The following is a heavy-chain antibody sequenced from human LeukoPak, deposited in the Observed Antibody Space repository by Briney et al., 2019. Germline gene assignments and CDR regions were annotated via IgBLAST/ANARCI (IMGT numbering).Heavy chain of an antibody. Sequence: ASVKVSCKGSGYTFTSYAMHWVRQAPGQRLEWMGWINAGNGSTKYSQKFQGRVTITRDTSASTAYMELSSLRSEDTAVYYCARTTMVRGVIKGSFEDYWGQGTLVTVSS. V-gene: IGHV1-3*01. CDR2: INAGNGST. CDR1: GYTFTSYA. CDR3: ARTTMVRGVIKGSFEDY. J-gene: IGHJ4*02. D-gene: IGHD3-10*01.